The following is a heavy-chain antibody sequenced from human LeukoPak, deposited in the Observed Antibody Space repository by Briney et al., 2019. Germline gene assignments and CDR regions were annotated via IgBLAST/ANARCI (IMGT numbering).Heavy chain of an antibody. CDR3: ARVKYSAGGIDY. CDR1: GFTFSSYA. D-gene: IGHD5-18*01. J-gene: IGHJ4*02. CDR2: ISGSGGST. V-gene: IGHV3-23*01. Sequence: GGCLRLSCAASGFTFSSYAMSWVRQAPGKGLEWVSAISGSGGSTYYADSVKGRFTISRDNSKNTLYLQMNSLRAEDTAVYYCARVKYSAGGIDYWGQGTLVTVSS.